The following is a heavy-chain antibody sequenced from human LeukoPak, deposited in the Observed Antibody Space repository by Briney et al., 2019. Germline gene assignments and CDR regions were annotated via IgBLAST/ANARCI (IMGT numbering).Heavy chain of an antibody. V-gene: IGHV1-8*01. CDR2: MNPHSGNT. D-gene: IGHD6-6*01. J-gene: IGHJ4*02. CDR3: ARQYSSSSPSDY. CDR1: GYTFTSYD. Sequence: ASVKVSCKASGYTFTSYDINWVRQATGQGLGWMGWMNPHSGNTGYAQKFQGRVTMTRNTSISTAYMELSSLRSEDTAVYYCARQYSSSSPSDYWGQGTLVTVSS.